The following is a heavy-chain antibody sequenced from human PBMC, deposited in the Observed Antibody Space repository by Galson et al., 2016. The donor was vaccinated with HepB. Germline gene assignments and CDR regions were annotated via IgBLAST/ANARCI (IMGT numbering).Heavy chain of an antibody. CDR2: ISARSTFI. Sequence: ETLSLTCSVSGGSISSSSYYWGWIRQAPGKGLEWVSSISARSTFIYYADSVKGRFTISRDNAKNSLYLQMNNLRAEDTAVYYCARYSCGTSFCYNAFDVWGQGTMVAFSS. D-gene: IGHD2-2*02. V-gene: IGHV3-21*01. CDR3: ARYSCGTSFCYNAFDV. CDR1: GGSISSSSYY. J-gene: IGHJ3*01.